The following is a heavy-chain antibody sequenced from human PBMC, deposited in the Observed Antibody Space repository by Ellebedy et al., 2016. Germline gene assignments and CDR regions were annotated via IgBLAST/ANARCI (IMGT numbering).Heavy chain of an antibody. D-gene: IGHD3-10*01. J-gene: IGHJ3*02. CDR1: GGTFSSYA. CDR2: IIPIFGTA. V-gene: IGHV1-69*13. Sequence: ASVKVSCKASGGTFSSYAISWVRQAPGQGLEWMGGIIPIFGTANYAQKFQGRVTITADESTSTAYMELRSLRSDDTAVYYCARVGRGEGAFDIWGQGTMVTVSS. CDR3: ARVGRGEGAFDI.